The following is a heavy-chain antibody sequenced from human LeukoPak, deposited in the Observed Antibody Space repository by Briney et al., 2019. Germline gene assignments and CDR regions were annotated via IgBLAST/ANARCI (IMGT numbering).Heavy chain of an antibody. V-gene: IGHV4-39*01. D-gene: IGHD2-2*01. CDR3: ARRLTQYDCFDP. J-gene: IGHJ5*02. CDR1: GDSVSSSNYY. CDR2: LYYDGRT. Sequence: KPSETLSLTCTVFGDSVSSSNYYWAWFRQPPGKGLDWIGSLYYDGRTYYSPSLESRVTVSVDTSKNQFALKLTSVTAADTAVYYCARRLTQYDCFDPWGQGILVTVSS.